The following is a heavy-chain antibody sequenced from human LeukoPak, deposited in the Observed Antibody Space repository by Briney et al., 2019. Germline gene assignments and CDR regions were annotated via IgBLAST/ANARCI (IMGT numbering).Heavy chain of an antibody. CDR3: AKEAIAVAGSQPFDY. CDR1: GFTFSSYG. J-gene: IGHJ4*02. D-gene: IGHD6-19*01. V-gene: IGHV3-33*06. Sequence: PGRSLRLSCAASGFTFSSYGMHWVRQAPGKGLEWVAVIWYDGSNKYYADSVKGRLTISRDNSKNTLYLQMNSLRAEDTAVYYCAKEAIAVAGSQPFDYWGQGTLVTVSS. CDR2: IWYDGSNK.